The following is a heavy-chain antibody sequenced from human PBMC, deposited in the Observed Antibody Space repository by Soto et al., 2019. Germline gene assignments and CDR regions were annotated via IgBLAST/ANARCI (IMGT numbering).Heavy chain of an antibody. J-gene: IGHJ4*02. CDR2: IDSSSTYI. CDR3: ASQAGVDY. Sequence: EVQLVESGGGLVQPGGSLRLSCAASGFTFSSYNMNWVRQAPGKGLEWVSSIDSSSTYIHYADSVKGRFTISRDNAKKSLYLQMNSLRAEDTAVYYCASQAGVDYWGQGTLVTVSS. CDR1: GFTFSSYN. V-gene: IGHV3-21*02.